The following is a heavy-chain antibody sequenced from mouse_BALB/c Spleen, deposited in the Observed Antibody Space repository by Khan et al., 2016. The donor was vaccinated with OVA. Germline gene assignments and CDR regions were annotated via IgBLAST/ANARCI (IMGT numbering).Heavy chain of an antibody. CDR2: INPHIGET. Sequence: EVQLQESGPELVKPGASVKISCKASGYSFTGYFMHWVMQSHGKSLEWIGRINPHIGETFYNQKFVGKATLTVDESSSTAHMELRSLASEDSAVYFCARKNSSDFDYWGQGTTLTVSS. CDR3: ARKNSSDFDY. J-gene: IGHJ2*01. CDR1: GYSFTGYF. D-gene: IGHD1-1*01. V-gene: IGHV1-20*02.